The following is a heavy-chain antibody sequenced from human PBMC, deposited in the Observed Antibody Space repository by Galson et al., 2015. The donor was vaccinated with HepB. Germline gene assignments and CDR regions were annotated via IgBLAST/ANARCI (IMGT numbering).Heavy chain of an antibody. CDR1: GFTFNTYS. CDR3: ARDPHDSYRDGYNPYSLDV. J-gene: IGHJ6*02. D-gene: IGHD5-24*01. V-gene: IGHV3-48*01. CDR2: ISSSSSTI. Sequence: SLRLSCAASGFTFNTYSLNWVRQAPGKGLEWLSYISSSSSTIYYADSVKGRFTISRDNAKNSLYLQMHSLRAEDTAVYYCARDPHDSYRDGYNPYSLDVWGQGTTVTVSS.